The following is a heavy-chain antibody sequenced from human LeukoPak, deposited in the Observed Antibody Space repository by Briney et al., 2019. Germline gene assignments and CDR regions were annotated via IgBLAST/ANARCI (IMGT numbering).Heavy chain of an antibody. CDR3: ARVRDIVVDGDAFDI. CDR1: GYTFTSYY. D-gene: IGHD2-2*01. J-gene: IGHJ3*02. V-gene: IGHV1-46*01. CDR2: INPSGGST. Sequence: ASVKVSCKASGYTFTSYYMHWVRQAPGQGLEWMGIINPSGGSTSYAQKFQGRVTMTRGMSTSTVYMELSSLRSEDTAVYYCARVRDIVVDGDAFDIWGQGTMVTVSS.